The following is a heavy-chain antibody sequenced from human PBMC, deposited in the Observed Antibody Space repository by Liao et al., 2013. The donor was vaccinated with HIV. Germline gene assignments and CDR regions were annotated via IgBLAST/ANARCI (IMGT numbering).Heavy chain of an antibody. Sequence: QVQLQQWGAGLLKPSETLSLTCAVYGGSFSGYYWSWIRQPPGKGLEWIGEINHSGSTNYNPSLKSRVTISVDTSKNQFSLKLSSVTAADTAVYYCARPRRRGYYYMDVWGKGTTVTVSS. CDR1: GGSFSGYY. V-gene: IGHV4-34*01. CDR3: ARPRRRGYYYMDV. J-gene: IGHJ6*03. CDR2: INHSGST.